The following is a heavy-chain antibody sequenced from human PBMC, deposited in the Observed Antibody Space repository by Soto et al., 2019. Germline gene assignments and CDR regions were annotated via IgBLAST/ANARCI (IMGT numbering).Heavy chain of an antibody. Sequence: ASVKVSCKASGYTFTSYYMHWVRQAPGQGLEWMGIINPSGGSTSYAQKFQGRVTMTRDTSKNQFSLKLSSVTAADTAVYYCARHPGYWGQGTLVTVSS. V-gene: IGHV1-46*01. CDR2: INPSGGST. CDR3: ARHPGY. J-gene: IGHJ4*02. CDR1: GYTFTSYY.